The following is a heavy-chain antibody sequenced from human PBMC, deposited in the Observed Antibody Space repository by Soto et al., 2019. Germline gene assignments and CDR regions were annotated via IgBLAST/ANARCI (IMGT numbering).Heavy chain of an antibody. J-gene: IGHJ3*01. V-gene: IGHV4-4*07. D-gene: IGHD4-17*01. Sequence: QVQLQESGPGLVKPSETLSLTCTVSGGSISGYYWSWIRQPAGKILEWIGRIYASGNTNKNPSLKRRVTMSVDTSKNQFSLRLNSVTAADTAVYYCARVGRTRATVTTDAFDVWGQGTKVTVSS. CDR3: ARVGRTRATVTTDAFDV. CDR2: IYASGNT. CDR1: GGSISGYY.